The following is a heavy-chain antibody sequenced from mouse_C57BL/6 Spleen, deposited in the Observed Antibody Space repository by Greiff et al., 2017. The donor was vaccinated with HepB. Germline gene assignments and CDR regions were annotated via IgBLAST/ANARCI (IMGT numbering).Heavy chain of an antibody. J-gene: IGHJ2*01. V-gene: IGHV1-82*01. D-gene: IGHD1-1*01. Sequence: VQLQQSGPELVKPGASVKISCKASGYAFSSSWMNWVKQRPGKGLEWIGRIYPGDGDTNYNGKFKGKATLTADKSSSTAYMQLSSLTSEDSAVYFCALITTGDYWGQGTTLTVSS. CDR1: GYAFSSSW. CDR2: IYPGDGDT. CDR3: ALITTGDY.